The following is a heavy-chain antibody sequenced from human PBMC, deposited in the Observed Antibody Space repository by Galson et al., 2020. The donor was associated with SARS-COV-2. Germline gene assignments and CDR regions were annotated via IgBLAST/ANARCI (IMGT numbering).Heavy chain of an antibody. J-gene: IGHJ5*01. CDR3: AGHSRSSSGWSDS. Sequence: LETLSLTCTVSGGSIRNGAYYWAWIRQPPGKGLEWIGNIYYDGHAYFSPSLKSRVTMSVDTSKNQFFLNLKSVTGADTAVYYCAGHSRSSSGWSDSWGRGTLVSVSS. D-gene: IGHD2-15*01. V-gene: IGHV4-39*01. CDR2: IYYDGHA. CDR1: GGSIRNGAYY.